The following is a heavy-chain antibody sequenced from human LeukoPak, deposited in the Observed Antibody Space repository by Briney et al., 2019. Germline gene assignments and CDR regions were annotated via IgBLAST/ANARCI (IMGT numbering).Heavy chain of an antibody. CDR3: ARYCGGDCPFDY. J-gene: IGHJ4*02. D-gene: IGHD2-21*02. Sequence: PWASVKVSCKASGYTFTSYDINWVRQATGQGLEWMGWMNPNSGNTGYAQKFQGRVTMTRNTSISTAYMELSSLRSEDTAVYYCARYCGGDCPFDYWGQGTLVTVSS. V-gene: IGHV1-8*01. CDR2: MNPNSGNT. CDR1: GYTFTSYD.